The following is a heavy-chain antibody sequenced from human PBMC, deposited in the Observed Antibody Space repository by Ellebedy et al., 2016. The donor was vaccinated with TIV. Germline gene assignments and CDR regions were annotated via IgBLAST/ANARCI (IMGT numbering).Heavy chain of an antibody. V-gene: IGHV3-23*01. J-gene: IGHJ4*02. CDR2: ISGSAGNT. D-gene: IGHD1-1*01. CDR3: ASSTTTPGAFDY. Sequence: GESLKISCAASGFTFSSYWMSWVRQAPGKGLEWVSAISGSAGNTYYADSVKGRFTISRDNSKNTLFLQMNSLRAEDTAVYYCASSTTTPGAFDYWGQGALVTVSS. CDR1: GFTFSSYW.